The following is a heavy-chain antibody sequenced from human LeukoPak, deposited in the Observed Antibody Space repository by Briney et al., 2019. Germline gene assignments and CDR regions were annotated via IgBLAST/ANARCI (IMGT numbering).Heavy chain of an antibody. D-gene: IGHD2-2*01. J-gene: IGHJ5*02. CDR1: GGSFSGYY. V-gene: IGHV4-34*01. Sequence: SETLSLTCAVYGGSFSGYYWSWIRQPPGKGLEWIGEINHSGSTNYNPSLKSRVTISVDTSKNQFSLKLSSVTAAVTAVYYCARRDIVVVPAKTNWFDPWGQGTLVTVSS. CDR2: INHSGST. CDR3: ARRDIVVVPAKTNWFDP.